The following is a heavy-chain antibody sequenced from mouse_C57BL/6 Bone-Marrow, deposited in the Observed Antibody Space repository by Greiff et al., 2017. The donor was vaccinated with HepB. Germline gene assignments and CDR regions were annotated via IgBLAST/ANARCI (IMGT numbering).Heavy chain of an antibody. CDR1: GFNIKDDY. CDR2: IDPENGDT. Sequence: VQLQQSGAELVRPGASVKLSCTASGFNIKDDYMHWVKQRPEQGLEWIGWIDPENGDTEYASKFQGKATITADTSSNTAYLQLSSLTSEDTAVYYCTTEVYGSSYRVYFDYWGQSTTLTVSS. CDR3: TTEVYGSSYRVYFDY. J-gene: IGHJ2*01. D-gene: IGHD1-1*01. V-gene: IGHV14-4*01.